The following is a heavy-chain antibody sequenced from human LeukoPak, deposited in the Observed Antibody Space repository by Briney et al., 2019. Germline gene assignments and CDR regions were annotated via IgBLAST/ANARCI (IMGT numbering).Heavy chain of an antibody. Sequence: PGESLRLSCAASGFASGFIFYNYAMTWVRQAPGKGLEWVSSISGSGGDTYYADFVKGRFTVSRNNSEDTLFLRMSSLRAEDTAMYYCAMIAARPEDYWGQGTLVTVSS. D-gene: IGHD6-6*01. J-gene: IGHJ4*02. CDR2: ISGSGGDT. CDR1: GFIFYNYA. V-gene: IGHV3-23*01. CDR3: AMIAARPEDY.